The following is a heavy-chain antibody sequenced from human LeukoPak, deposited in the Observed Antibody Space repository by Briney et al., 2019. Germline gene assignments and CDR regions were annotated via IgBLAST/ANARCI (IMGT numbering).Heavy chain of an antibody. J-gene: IGHJ4*02. V-gene: IGHV3-30*18. CDR1: GFTFSSYG. CDR3: AKDRDYFDY. Sequence: GRFLRLSCAASGFTFSSYGMHWVRQAPGKGLEWVAVISYDGSNKYYADSVKGRFTISRDNSKNTLYLQMNSLRAEDTAVYYCAKDRDYFDYWGQGTLVTVSS. CDR2: ISYDGSNK. D-gene: IGHD3-10*01.